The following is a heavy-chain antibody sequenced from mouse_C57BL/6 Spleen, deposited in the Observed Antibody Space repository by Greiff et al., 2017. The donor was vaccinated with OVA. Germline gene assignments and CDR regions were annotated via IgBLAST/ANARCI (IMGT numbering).Heavy chain of an antibody. J-gene: IGHJ4*01. Sequence: VNLVESGPGLVQPSQSLSITCTVSGFSLTSYGVHWVRQSPGKGLEWLGVIWSGGSTDYNAAFISRLSISKDNSKSQVFFKMNSLQADDTAIYYCATLYDGYYRNAMDYWGQGTSVTVSS. CDR1: GFSLTSYG. V-gene: IGHV2-2*01. CDR2: IWSGGST. CDR3: ATLYDGYYRNAMDY. D-gene: IGHD2-3*01.